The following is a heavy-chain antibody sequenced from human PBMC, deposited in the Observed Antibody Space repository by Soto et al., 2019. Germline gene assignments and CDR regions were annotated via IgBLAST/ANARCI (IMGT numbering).Heavy chain of an antibody. Sequence: ASVKVSCKASGYTFINYDISWVRQATGQGLEWMGWMNPGSGKTGYANKFQGRVTMTRDASTSTAHLELSSLTSEDTAVYYCAKMASSGTLNWFDPWGQGTLVTVSS. CDR1: GYTFINYD. CDR3: AKMASSGTLNWFDP. V-gene: IGHV1-8*02. CDR2: MNPGSGKT. J-gene: IGHJ5*02. D-gene: IGHD2-8*01.